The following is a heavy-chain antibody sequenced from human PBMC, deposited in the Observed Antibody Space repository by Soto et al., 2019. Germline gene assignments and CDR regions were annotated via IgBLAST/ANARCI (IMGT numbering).Heavy chain of an antibody. Sequence: QVQLVQSGAEVKKPGASVKVSCKASGYSFLSYDISWVRQAPGQGLEWMGWISTDNGNTNYAQKVQGRVTMTTDTSTRTAYMELTSLRSDDTAVYYCARGMDDAFDIWGQGTMVTVSS. J-gene: IGHJ3*02. V-gene: IGHV1-18*01. CDR3: ARGMDDAFDI. CDR1: GYSFLSYD. CDR2: ISTDNGNT.